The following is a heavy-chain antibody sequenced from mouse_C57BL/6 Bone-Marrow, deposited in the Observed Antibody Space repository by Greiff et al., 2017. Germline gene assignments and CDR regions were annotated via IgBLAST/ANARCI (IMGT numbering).Heavy chain of an antibody. CDR3: ARFPCISWFAY. J-gene: IGHJ3*01. CDR1: GFTFSSYG. CDR2: ISSGGSYT. Sequence: EVKLQESGGDLVKPGGSLKLSCAASGFTFSSYGMSWVRQTPDKRLEWVATISSGGSYTYYPDSVKGRFTISRDNAKNTLYLQMSSLKSEDTAMYYCARFPCISWFAYWGQGTLVTVAA. V-gene: IGHV5-6*01.